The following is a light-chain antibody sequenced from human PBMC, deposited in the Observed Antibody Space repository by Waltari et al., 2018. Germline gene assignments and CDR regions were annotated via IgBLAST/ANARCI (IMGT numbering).Light chain of an antibody. J-gene: IGLJ3*02. CDR2: DVS. CDR1: SSDVGGYNY. V-gene: IGLV2-23*02. Sequence: QSALTQPASVSGSPGQSITISCTGTSSDVGGYNYVSWYQQHPGKAPKLMIYDVSKRPSGVSNRFSGSKSGNTASLTISGLQAEDEADYYCCSYAGSSTFERVFGGGTKLTVL. CDR3: CSYAGSSTFERV.